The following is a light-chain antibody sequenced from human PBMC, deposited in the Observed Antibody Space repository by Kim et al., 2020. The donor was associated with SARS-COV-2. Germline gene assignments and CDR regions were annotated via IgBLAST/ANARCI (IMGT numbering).Light chain of an antibody. CDR1: SSDVGGYGY. J-gene: IGLJ1*01. Sequence: GQSFTISCTGPSSDVGGYGYVSWYQQHPGKAPKLMIYDVSKRPSGVPDRFSGSKSANTASLTISGLQAEDEADYYCCSYAGTYSYVFGTGTKVTVL. V-gene: IGLV2-11*01. CDR2: DVS. CDR3: CSYAGTYSYV.